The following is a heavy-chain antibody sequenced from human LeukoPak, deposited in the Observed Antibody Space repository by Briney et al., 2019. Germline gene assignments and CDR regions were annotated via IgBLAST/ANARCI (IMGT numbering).Heavy chain of an antibody. D-gene: IGHD3-10*01. CDR2: ISSSSSYI. J-gene: IGHJ4*02. CDR1: GFTFSSYS. V-gene: IGHV3-21*01. Sequence: GGSLRLSCAASGFTFSSYSMNWVRQAPGKGLEWVSSISSSSSYIYYADSVKGRFTISRDNAKNSLYLQMNSLRAEDTAVYYCARDYTGDYYGSGSPYDYWGQGTLVTVSS. CDR3: ARDYTGDYYGSGSPYDY.